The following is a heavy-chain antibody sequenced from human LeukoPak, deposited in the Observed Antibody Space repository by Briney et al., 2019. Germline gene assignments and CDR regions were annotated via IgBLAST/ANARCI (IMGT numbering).Heavy chain of an antibody. J-gene: IGHJ4*02. CDR2: ISYDGSNK. V-gene: IGHV3-30-3*01. D-gene: IGHD4-17*01. CDR1: GFTFSSYA. Sequence: GRSLRLSCAASGFTFSSYAMHWVRQAPGKGLEWVAVISYDGSNKYYADSVKGRFTISRDNSKNTLYLQMNSLRAEDTAVYYRASENGDPYYFDYWGQGTLVTVSS. CDR3: ASENGDPYYFDY.